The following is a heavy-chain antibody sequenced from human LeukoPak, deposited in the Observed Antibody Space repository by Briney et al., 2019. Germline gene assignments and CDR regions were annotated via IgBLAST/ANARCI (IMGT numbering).Heavy chain of an antibody. CDR3: ARAPRRYFDWLPRLVTHSRTLYYFDY. D-gene: IGHD3-9*01. CDR1: GYTFTSYD. J-gene: IGHJ4*02. Sequence: ASVKVSCKASGYTFTSYDINWVRQATGQGLEWMGWMNPNSGNTGYAQKFQGRVTMTRNTSISTAYMELSSLRSEDTAVYYCARAPRRYFDWLPRLVTHSRTLYYFDYWGRGTLVTVSS. V-gene: IGHV1-8*01. CDR2: MNPNSGNT.